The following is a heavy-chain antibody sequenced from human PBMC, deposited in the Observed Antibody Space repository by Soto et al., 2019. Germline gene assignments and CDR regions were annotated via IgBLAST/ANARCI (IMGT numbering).Heavy chain of an antibody. J-gene: IGHJ4*02. D-gene: IGHD6-19*01. CDR3: ARTLKPESSVDY. CDR1: GGYVSIWGCS. V-gene: IGHV4-31*03. CDR2: IYYSGTT. Sequence: PSETLSLTCSFTGGYVSIWGCSGRLIRQHPGKGLEWIGYIYYSGTTYYNPSLKSRVTLSVDTSKNQLSLELSFVTAADTAVYYCARTLKPESSVDYWGQGTLVTVSS.